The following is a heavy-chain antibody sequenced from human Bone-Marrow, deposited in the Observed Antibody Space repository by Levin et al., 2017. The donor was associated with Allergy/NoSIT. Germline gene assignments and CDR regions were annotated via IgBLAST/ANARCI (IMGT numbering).Heavy chain of an antibody. CDR1: GFTFSSYS. CDR3: ARDPGLWTIFGSYLGPGRGDSKGVLDY. J-gene: IGHJ4*02. V-gene: IGHV3-21*01. CDR2: ISSSSSYI. D-gene: IGHD3-3*01. Sequence: PGGSLRLSCAASGFTFSSYSMNWVRQAPGKGLEWVSSISSSSSYIYYADSVKGRFTISRDNAKNSLYLQMNSLRAEDTAVYYCARDPGLWTIFGSYLGPGRGDSKGVLDYWGQGTLVTVSS.